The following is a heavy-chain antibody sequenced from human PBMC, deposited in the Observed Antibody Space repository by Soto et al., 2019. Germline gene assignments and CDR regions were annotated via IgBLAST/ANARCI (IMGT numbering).Heavy chain of an antibody. CDR2: INHSGST. D-gene: IGHD5-18*01. V-gene: IGHV4-34*01. CDR1: GGSFSGYY. Sequence: XATLSLTCAVYGGSFSGYYWSGIRQPPGKGLEWIGEINHSGSTNYNPSLKSRVTISVDTSKNQFSLKLSSVTAADTAVYYCARIQTTKIYYYYGMDVWGQGTTVTVSS. J-gene: IGHJ6*02. CDR3: ARIQTTKIYYYYGMDV.